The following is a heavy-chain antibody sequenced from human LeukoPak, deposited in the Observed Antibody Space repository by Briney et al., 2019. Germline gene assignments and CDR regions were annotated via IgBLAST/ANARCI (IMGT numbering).Heavy chain of an antibody. D-gene: IGHD2-21*01. Sequence: PGGCLRLSCAASGLIFSKYGMHWVRQTPGKGLEWVAFLEYDGTSNYLDSVKGRFTISRDNSESTLYLQINSLQVEDTAIYCCAKRGFRAPSGDDVLESLHLWGQGTLVTVSS. CDR3: AKRGFRAPSGDDVLESLHL. CDR2: LEYDGTS. J-gene: IGHJ1*01. V-gene: IGHV3-30*02. CDR1: GLIFSKYG.